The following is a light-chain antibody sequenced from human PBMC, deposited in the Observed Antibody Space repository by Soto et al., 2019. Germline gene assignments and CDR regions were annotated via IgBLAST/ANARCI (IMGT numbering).Light chain of an antibody. Sequence: VLTQSPGTLSLSPGERATLSCTASQSVSTTYLAWYQQKPGQAPSLVIYSTSHRATGTPDRFSGSGSGTEFTLTINRLEPEDFAVYYSQHFGSSPRITFVQGTKLDSK. J-gene: IGKJ1*01. CDR1: QSVSTTY. V-gene: IGKV3-20*01. CDR2: STS. CDR3: QHFGSSPRIT.